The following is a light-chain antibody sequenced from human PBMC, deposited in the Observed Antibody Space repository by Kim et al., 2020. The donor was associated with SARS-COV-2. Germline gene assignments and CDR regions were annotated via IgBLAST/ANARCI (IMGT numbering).Light chain of an antibody. V-gene: IGLV7-46*01. CDR2: DTG. CDR1: TGAVTSGHY. Sequence: QAVVTQEPSLTVSPGGTVTLTCGSSTGAVTSGHYPYWFQQKPGQAPRTLIYDTGIKHSLTPARCSGSLLGGKAALTLSGAQADDEADYYCLLHYSGPRVFGGGTQLTVL. CDR3: LLHYSGPRV. J-gene: IGLJ2*01.